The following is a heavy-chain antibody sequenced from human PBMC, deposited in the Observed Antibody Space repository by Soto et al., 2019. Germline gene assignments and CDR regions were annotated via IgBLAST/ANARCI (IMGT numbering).Heavy chain of an antibody. Sequence: QVQLVQSGAEVKKPGSSVKVSCKASGGTFSSYAISWVRQAPGQGLEWMGGIIPIFGTANYAQKFQGRVTITADKSTSTDYMELSSLRAEDTAVDYCARARLRLPYYFDYWGQGTLVTVSS. D-gene: IGHD6-25*01. V-gene: IGHV1-69*06. CDR1: GGTFSSYA. CDR3: ARARLRLPYYFDY. J-gene: IGHJ4*02. CDR2: IIPIFGTA.